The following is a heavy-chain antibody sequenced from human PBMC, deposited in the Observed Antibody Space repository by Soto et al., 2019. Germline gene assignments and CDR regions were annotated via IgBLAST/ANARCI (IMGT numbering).Heavy chain of an antibody. D-gene: IGHD5-12*01. CDR3: ARDGYNRPFDY. V-gene: IGHV4-34*01. Sequence: QVQLQQWGAGLLKPSETLSLTCAVYGGSFSGYXXXXXXXXPXXGLEWIGEIXHSGSTNYNPSLKSRVTISVDTSKNQFSLKLSSVTAADTAVYHCARDGYNRPFDYWGQGTLVTVSS. CDR1: GGSFSGYX. J-gene: IGHJ4*02. CDR2: IXHSGST.